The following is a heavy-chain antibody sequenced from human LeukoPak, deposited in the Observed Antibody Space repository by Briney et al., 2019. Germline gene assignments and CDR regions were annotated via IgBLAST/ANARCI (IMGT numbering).Heavy chain of an antibody. V-gene: IGHV3-33*01. CDR3: ARDAQRGFDYSNSLEY. Sequence: GGSLRLSCAASGFIYSHYGMHWVRQAPGKGLEWVAVIWSDGSNRFYAGSVKGRFTISRDNSQNTLFLQMNSLRAEDTAMYYCARDAQRGFDYSNSLEYWGHGTLVTVS. CDR1: GFIYSHYG. D-gene: IGHD4-11*01. CDR2: IWSDGSNR. J-gene: IGHJ4*01.